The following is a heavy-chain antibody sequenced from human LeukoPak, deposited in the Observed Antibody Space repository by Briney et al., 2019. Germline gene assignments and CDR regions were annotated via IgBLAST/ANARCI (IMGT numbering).Heavy chain of an antibody. Sequence: ASVKVSCKASGGTFSSYAISWVRQAPGQGLEWMGGIIPIFGTANYAQKFQGRATITADESTSTAYMELSSLRSEDTAVYYCARDSRYCSSTSCLYYYYGMDVWGPGTTVTVSS. D-gene: IGHD2-2*01. CDR1: GGTFSSYA. J-gene: IGHJ6*02. CDR2: IIPIFGTA. CDR3: ARDSRYCSSTSCLYYYYGMDV. V-gene: IGHV1-69*13.